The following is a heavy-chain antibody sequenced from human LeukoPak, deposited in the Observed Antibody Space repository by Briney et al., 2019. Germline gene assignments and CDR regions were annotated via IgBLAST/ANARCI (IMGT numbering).Heavy chain of an antibody. V-gene: IGHV3-21*01. CDR2: ISSSSSYI. J-gene: IGHJ6*03. CDR3: ARDRLHQHYGSGNLISYMDV. CDR1: GFTFSSYS. D-gene: IGHD3-10*01. Sequence: GSLRLSCAASGFTFSSYSINWVRQAPGKGLEWVSSISSSSSYIYYADSVKGRFTISRDNAKNSLYLQMNSLRAEDTAVYYCARDRLHQHYGSGNLISYMDVWGKGTTVTISS.